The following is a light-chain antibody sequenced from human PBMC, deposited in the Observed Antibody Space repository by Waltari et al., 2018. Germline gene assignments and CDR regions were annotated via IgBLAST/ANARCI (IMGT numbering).Light chain of an antibody. J-gene: IGLJ2*01. CDR2: QDS. V-gene: IGLV3-1*01. CDR1: KSGDKY. CDR3: QAWDSSTVV. Sequence: SYELTQPPSASVSPGQIASITCSGDKSGDKYACWYQQKPGQSPVLVIYQDSKRPSGIPERFSGSNSGNTATLTISGTQAMDEADYYCQAWDSSTVVFGGGTKLTVL.